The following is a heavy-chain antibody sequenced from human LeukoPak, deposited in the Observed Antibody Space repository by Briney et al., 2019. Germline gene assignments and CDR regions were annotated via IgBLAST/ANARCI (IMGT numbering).Heavy chain of an antibody. V-gene: IGHV3-9*01. J-gene: IGHJ6*02. Sequence: GGSLRLSCAASGFTFDDYAIHWVRQAPGKGLEWVSGISWNSGSIGYADSVKGRFTISRDNAKNSLYLQMNSLRAEDTALYYCAKGGYSYGRRSYGMDVWGQGTTVTVSS. CDR1: GFTFDDYA. CDR3: AKGGYSYGRRSYGMDV. D-gene: IGHD5-18*01. CDR2: ISWNSGSI.